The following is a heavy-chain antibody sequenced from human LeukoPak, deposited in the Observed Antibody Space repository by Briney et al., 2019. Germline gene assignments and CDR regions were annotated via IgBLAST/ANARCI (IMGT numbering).Heavy chain of an antibody. D-gene: IGHD3-3*01. V-gene: IGHV4-4*07. CDR2: IYTSGST. J-gene: IGHJ1*01. CDR3: ARAYYDFWSGSEYFQH. Sequence: KPSETLFLTCTVSGGSISSYYWSWIRQPAGKGLEWIGRIYTSGSTNYNPSLKSRVTMSVDTSKNQFSLKLSSVTAADTAVYYCARAYYDFWSGSEYFQHWGQGTLVTVSS. CDR1: GGSISSYY.